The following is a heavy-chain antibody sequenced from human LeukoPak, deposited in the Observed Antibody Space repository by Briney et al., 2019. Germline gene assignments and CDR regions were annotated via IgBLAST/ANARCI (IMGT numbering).Heavy chain of an antibody. CDR3: VRGSWFGELLPFDY. D-gene: IGHD3-10*01. J-gene: IGHJ4*02. Sequence: GGSLRLSCAASEFTFDNYAMHWVRQAPGRGLEWVAVISYDGSNEYYTDSVRGRFSISRDNSKNTLYLQMNSLSAEDTAVYYCVRGSWFGELLPFDYWGQGTLVTVSS. CDR2: ISYDGSNE. V-gene: IGHV3-30-3*01. CDR1: EFTFDNYA.